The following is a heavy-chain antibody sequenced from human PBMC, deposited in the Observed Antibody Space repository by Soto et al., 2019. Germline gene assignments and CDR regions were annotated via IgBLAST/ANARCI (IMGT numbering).Heavy chain of an antibody. V-gene: IGHV1-2*04. J-gene: IGHJ4*02. CDR2: INPNSGGT. CDR3: ARSADYYDSSGYYDY. Sequence: WASVKVSCKASGYTFTGYYMHWVRQAPGQGLEWMGWINPNSGGTNYAQKFQGWVTMTRDTSISTAYMELSRLRSDDTAVYYCARSADYYDSSGYYDYWGQGTLVTVSS. D-gene: IGHD3-22*01. CDR1: GYTFTGYY.